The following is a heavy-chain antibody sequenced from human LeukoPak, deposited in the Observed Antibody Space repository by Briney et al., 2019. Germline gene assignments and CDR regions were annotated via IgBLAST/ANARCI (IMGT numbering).Heavy chain of an antibody. CDR3: ATVDGDLPYYMND. CDR1: GFTFSSYS. J-gene: IGHJ6*03. Sequence: GGSLRLSCAASGFTFSSYSMNWVRQAPGKGLEWVSYISSSSSTIYYADSVKGRFTISRDDAKSSLYLQMSSLRAEDTAVYYCATVDGDLPYYMNDWGKGTTVTVSS. D-gene: IGHD4-17*01. CDR2: ISSSSSTI. V-gene: IGHV3-48*04.